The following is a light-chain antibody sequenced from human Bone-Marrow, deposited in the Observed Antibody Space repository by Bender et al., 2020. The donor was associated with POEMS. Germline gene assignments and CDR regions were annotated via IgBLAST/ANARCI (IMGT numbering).Light chain of an antibody. V-gene: IGLV1-40*01. CDR3: SSYTRTNTLV. CDR2: GYN. J-gene: IGLJ3*02. CDR1: SSNIGAGYD. Sequence: QSVLTQPPSVSEAPGQRVIISCSGSSSNIGAGYDVHWYQQFPGTAPKLLIYGYNNRPSGISNRFSGSKSGNTASLTISGLQAEDEADYYCSSYTRTNTLVFGGGTKLTVL.